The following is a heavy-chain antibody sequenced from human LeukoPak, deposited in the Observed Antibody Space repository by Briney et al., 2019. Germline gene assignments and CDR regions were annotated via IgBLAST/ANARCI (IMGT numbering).Heavy chain of an antibody. V-gene: IGHV3-23*01. CDR1: GFTFSSYA. CDR3: AKGGLRWDYYFDY. J-gene: IGHJ4*02. D-gene: IGHD4-23*01. Sequence: PGGSLRLSCAASGFTFSSYAMSWVRQAPGKGLEWVSANSGSGGSTYYADSVKGRFTISRDNSKNTLYLQMNSLRAEDTAVYYCAKGGLRWDYYFDYWGQGTLVTVSS. CDR2: NSGSGGST.